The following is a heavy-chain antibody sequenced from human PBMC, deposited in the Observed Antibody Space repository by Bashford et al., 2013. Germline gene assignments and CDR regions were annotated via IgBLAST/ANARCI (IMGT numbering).Heavy chain of an antibody. V-gene: IGHV3-33*01. Sequence: SLRLSCAASGFTFSSYGMHWVRQAPGKGLEWVAVIWYDGSNKYYADSVKGRFTISRDNSKNTLYLQMNSLRAEDTAVYYCARGAQTGYQLLSAYWGQGTLVTVSS. J-gene: IGHJ4*02. CDR1: GFTFSSYG. CDR3: ARGAQTGYQLLSAY. CDR2: IWYDGSNK. D-gene: IGHD2-2*01.